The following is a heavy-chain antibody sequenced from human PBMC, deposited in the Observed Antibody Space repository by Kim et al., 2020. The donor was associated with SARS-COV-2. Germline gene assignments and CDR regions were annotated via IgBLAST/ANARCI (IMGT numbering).Heavy chain of an antibody. J-gene: IGHJ4*02. CDR3: ARDLVY. CDR2: IYGGDNT. CDR1: GFTVSSNY. Sequence: GGSLRLSCAASGFTVSSNYMSWVRQAPGKGLEWVSVIYGGDNTNYADSVKGRFIISTDNSKNTLYLQMNSLRAEDTAVYYCARDLVYWGQGTLVTVSS. D-gene: IGHD3-16*01. V-gene: IGHV3-53*01.